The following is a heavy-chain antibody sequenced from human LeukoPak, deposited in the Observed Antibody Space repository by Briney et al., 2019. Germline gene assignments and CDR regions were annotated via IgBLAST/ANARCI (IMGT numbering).Heavy chain of an antibody. CDR3: ARLVKTAGYYFDY. Sequence: SETLSLTCTVSGGSISSYYWSWIRQPPGKGLEWIGYIYYSGSTNYNPSLKSQVTISVDTSKNQFSLKLSSVTAADTAVYYCARLVKTAGYYFDYWGQGTLVTVSS. D-gene: IGHD2-21*01. J-gene: IGHJ4*02. CDR2: IYYSGST. V-gene: IGHV4-59*08. CDR1: GGSISSYY.